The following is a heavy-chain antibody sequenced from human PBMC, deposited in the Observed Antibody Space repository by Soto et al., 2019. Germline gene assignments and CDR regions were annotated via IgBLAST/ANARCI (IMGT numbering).Heavy chain of an antibody. D-gene: IGHD5-18*01. Sequence: PSETLSLTCAVSGGSISSCGYSWIWLRQPPGKGLEGIGYIYYSGSTNYNPSLKSRVTISVDTSKNQFSLKLSSVTAADTAVYYCARDRGYSYGSSRNYYYYGMDVWGQGTTVTVSS. CDR2: IYYSGST. CDR3: ARDRGYSYGSSRNYYYYGMDV. CDR1: GGSISSCGYS. V-gene: IGHV4-61*08. J-gene: IGHJ6*02.